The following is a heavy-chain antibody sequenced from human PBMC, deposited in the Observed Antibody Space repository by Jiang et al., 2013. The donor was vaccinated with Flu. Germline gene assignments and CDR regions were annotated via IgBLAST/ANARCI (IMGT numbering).Heavy chain of an antibody. Sequence: PSETLSLTCTVSGGSISSYYWSWIRQPPGKGLEWIGYIYYSGSTNYNPSLKSRVTISVDTSKNQFSLKLSSVTAADTAVYYCARVNFGYEGYYFDYWGQGTLVTVSS. CDR3: ARVNFGYEGYYFDY. D-gene: IGHD3-10*01. CDR2: IYYSGST. J-gene: IGHJ4*02. V-gene: IGHV4-59*01. CDR1: GGSISSYY.